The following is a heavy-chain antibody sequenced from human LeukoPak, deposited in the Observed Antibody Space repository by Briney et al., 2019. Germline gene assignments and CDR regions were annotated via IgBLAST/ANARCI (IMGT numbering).Heavy chain of an antibody. CDR1: GGSISSSSYY. Sequence: SETLSLTCTVSGGSISSSSYYWGWIRQPPGKGLEWIGSIYYSGSTYYNPSLKSRVTISVDTSKNQFSLKLSSVTAADTAVYYCARGWVYCDNWGQGTLVTVSS. CDR2: IYYSGST. CDR3: ARGWVYCDN. V-gene: IGHV4-39*07. J-gene: IGHJ4*02. D-gene: IGHD1-26*01.